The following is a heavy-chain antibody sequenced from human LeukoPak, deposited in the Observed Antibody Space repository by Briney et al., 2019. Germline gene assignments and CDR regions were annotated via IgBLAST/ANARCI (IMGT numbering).Heavy chain of an antibody. Sequence: GRSLRLSCAASGFALNNYAMNWVRQGPGKGLEWVAVISYDGSSQHYLESVKGRFIIPRDNSNNTLNLQMNSLRSEDTAVYYCARGAIREVTTFAFDIWGQGTTVTVSS. J-gene: IGHJ3*02. CDR1: GFALNNYA. V-gene: IGHV3-30*04. CDR2: ISYDGSSQ. D-gene: IGHD4-17*01. CDR3: ARGAIREVTTFAFDI.